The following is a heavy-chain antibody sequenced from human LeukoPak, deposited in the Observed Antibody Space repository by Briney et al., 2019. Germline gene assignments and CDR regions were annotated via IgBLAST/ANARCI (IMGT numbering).Heavy chain of an antibody. Sequence: ASVKVFCKATSRIRWVRQAPGQGLEWMGWIGTYGGDTYYAQKFQGRITVTTDTSTSTVYMELRNLRSDDAAVYYCARDLWNFYDDSGYNRDFDSWGQGTLVTVSS. CDR1: TSR. CDR3: ARDLWNFYDDSGYNRDFDS. V-gene: IGHV1-18*01. D-gene: IGHD3-22*01. CDR2: IGTYGGDT. J-gene: IGHJ5*01.